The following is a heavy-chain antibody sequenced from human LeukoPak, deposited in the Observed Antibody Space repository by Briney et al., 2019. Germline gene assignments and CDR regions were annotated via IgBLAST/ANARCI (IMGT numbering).Heavy chain of an antibody. CDR3: ARYLAMVRGGGPTYYYMDV. D-gene: IGHD3-10*01. CDR1: GGSFSGYY. J-gene: IGHJ6*03. V-gene: IGHV4-59*10. CDR2: IYTSGST. Sequence: PSETLSLTCAVYGGSFSGYYWSWIRQPAGKGLEWIGRIYTSGSTNYNPSLKSRVTISVDTSKNQFSLKLSSVTAADTAVYYCARYLAMVRGGGPTYYYMDVWGKGTTVTISS.